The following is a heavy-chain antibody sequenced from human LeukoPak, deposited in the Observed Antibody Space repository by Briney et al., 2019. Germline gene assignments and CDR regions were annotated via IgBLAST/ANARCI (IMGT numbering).Heavy chain of an antibody. CDR3: ARDREYYDILTGQTKDYYYYGMDV. V-gene: IGHV3-21*01. CDR1: GFTFSSYS. CDR2: ISSSSSYI. J-gene: IGHJ6*02. D-gene: IGHD3-9*01. Sequence: GGSLRLSCAASGFTFSSYSMNWDRQAPGKGLEWVSSISSSSSYIYYADSVKGRFTISRDNAKNSPYLQMNSLRAEDTAVYYCARDREYYDILTGQTKDYYYYGMDVWGQGTTVTVSS.